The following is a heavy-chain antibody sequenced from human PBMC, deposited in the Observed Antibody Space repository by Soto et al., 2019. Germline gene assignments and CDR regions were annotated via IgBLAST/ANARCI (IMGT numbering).Heavy chain of an antibody. CDR2: ISHDGSNK. CDR3: ARDVAMIVVVIDIDH. CDR1: GFTFRYYA. D-gene: IGHD3-22*01. Sequence: QVQLVESGGRVVHPGGSVRLSCAASGFTFRYYAMHGVRQAPGKGLEWVAVISHDGSNKYYADSVKGRFTISRDNSKNTLYLQMNSLRAEDTAIYYCARDVAMIVVVIDIDHWGQGSLVTVSS. V-gene: IGHV3-30-3*01. J-gene: IGHJ4*02.